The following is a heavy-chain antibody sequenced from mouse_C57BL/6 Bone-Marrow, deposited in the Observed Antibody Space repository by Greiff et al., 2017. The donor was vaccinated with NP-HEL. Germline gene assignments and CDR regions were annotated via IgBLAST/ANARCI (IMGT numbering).Heavy chain of an antibody. CDR2: IYPGSGST. J-gene: IGHJ2*01. CDR3: APHYYGSSQYSFDY. D-gene: IGHD1-1*01. CDR1: GYTFTSYW. Sequence: QVQLQQSGAELVKPGASVKMSCKASGYTFTSYWITWVKQRPGQGLEWIGDIYPGSGSTNYNEKFKSKATLTVATSSSTAHMQLSSLTSEDSAVYYCAPHYYGSSQYSFDYWGQGTTLTVSS. V-gene: IGHV1-55*01.